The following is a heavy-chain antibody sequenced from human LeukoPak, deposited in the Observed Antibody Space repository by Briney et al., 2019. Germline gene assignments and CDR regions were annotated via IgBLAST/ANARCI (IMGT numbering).Heavy chain of an antibody. J-gene: IGHJ4*02. CDR1: GFTFNIYS. Sequence: PGGSLRLSCVASGFTFNIYSMSWVRQAPGKGLEWVSYISSSGSTIYYADSVKGRFTISRDNAKNSLYLQMNSLRAEDTAVYYCARAYHSSLDYWGQGTLVTVSS. CDR2: ISSSGSTI. V-gene: IGHV3-48*03. D-gene: IGHD2-2*01. CDR3: ARAYHSSLDY.